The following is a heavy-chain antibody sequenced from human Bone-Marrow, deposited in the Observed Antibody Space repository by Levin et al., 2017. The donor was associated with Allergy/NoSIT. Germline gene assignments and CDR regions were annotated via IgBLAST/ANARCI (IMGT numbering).Heavy chain of an antibody. CDR1: GFTFSSYE. D-gene: IGHD3-10*01. J-gene: IGHJ4*02. V-gene: IGHV3-48*03. CDR2: ISNSSDTI. CDR3: ATPGTQY. Sequence: GESLKISCAASGFTFSSYEMSWVRQAPGKGLEWISYISNSSDTISYADSVKGRFTISRDNAKKSLYLQMNSLRAEDTAVYYCATPGTQYWGQGTLVAVSS.